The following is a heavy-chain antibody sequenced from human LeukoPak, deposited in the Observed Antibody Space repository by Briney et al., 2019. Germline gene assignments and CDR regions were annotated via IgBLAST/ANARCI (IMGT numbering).Heavy chain of an antibody. D-gene: IGHD4-11*01. CDR1: GGTFSSYA. V-gene: IGHV1-69*04. J-gene: IGHJ5*02. CDR2: IIPILGIA. Sequence: ASVKVSCKASGGTFSSYAISWVRQAPGQGLEWTGRIIPILGIANYAQKFQGRVTITADKSTSTAYMELSSLRSEDTAVYYCARDQGVVTTVTTGNWFDPWGQGTLVTVSS. CDR3: ARDQGVVTTVTTGNWFDP.